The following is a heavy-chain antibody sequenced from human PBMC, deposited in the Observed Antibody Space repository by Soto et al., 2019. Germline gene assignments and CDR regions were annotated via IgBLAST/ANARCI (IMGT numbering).Heavy chain of an antibody. CDR3: AKDGSYYGRDAFDI. J-gene: IGHJ3*02. Sequence: EVQLLESGGGLVQPGGSLRLSCAASGSTFSSYAMSWVRQAPGKRLEWVSAISGSGASTYYAGSVKGRFTISRDNSMNTLYLQMNSLRAEDTAVYYCAKDGSYYGRDAFDIWGQGTMVTVSS. V-gene: IGHV3-23*01. CDR1: GSTFSSYA. CDR2: ISGSGAST. D-gene: IGHD1-26*01.